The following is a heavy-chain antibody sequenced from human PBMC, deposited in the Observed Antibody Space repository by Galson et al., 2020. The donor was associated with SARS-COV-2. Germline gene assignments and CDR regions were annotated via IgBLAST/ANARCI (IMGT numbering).Heavy chain of an antibody. D-gene: IGHD2-15*01. CDR1: GYTFSISG. CDR3: ARDQRGVASAASCYNDAWDV. Sequence: ASVTVSCQASGYTFSISGISWVRQPPGQGLEWMGWLSAYNHNTHFEQKFQDRVTMTTDTSTSTAYLELRSLRSDDKAGYYCARDQRGVASAASCYNDAWDVWGQGTTVTVSS. CDR2: LSAYNHNT. J-gene: IGHJ6*02. V-gene: IGHV1-18*01.